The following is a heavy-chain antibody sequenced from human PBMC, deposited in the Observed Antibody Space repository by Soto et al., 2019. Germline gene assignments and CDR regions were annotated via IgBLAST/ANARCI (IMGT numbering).Heavy chain of an antibody. CDR2: IDYNGVT. CDR3: ARAPTENNYYDSSGSHPGAEYYFDY. CDR1: GGSIYRSGYY. J-gene: IGHJ4*02. V-gene: IGHV4-39*07. D-gene: IGHD3-22*01. Sequence: NPSETLSLTCTVSGGSIYRSGYYWGWIRQPPGRGLEWIGNIDYNGVTYSNPSLKSRVTISRDTSKNQFSLKLSSVTAADTAVYYCARAPTENNYYDSSGSHPGAEYYFDYWGQGTLVTVSS.